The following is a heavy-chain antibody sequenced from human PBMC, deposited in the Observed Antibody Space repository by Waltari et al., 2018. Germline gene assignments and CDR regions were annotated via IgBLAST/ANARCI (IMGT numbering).Heavy chain of an antibody. D-gene: IGHD2-8*01. CDR1: GFTFTRFA. J-gene: IGHJ4*02. CDR3: AREPTNYGAHVVDY. CDR2: ISGNGGDT. Sequence: VQLLESGGGLVQPGGSLRLSCSASGFTFTRFAMVWVRQNPGKGREWVSTISGNGGDTSYGDAVKGRFTISRDNSKNTLYLQMNGLKAEDTAVYYCAREPTNYGAHVVDYWGQGALVTVSS. V-gene: IGHV3-23*01.